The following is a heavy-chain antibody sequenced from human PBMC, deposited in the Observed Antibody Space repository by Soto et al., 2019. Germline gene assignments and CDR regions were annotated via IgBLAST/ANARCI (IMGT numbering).Heavy chain of an antibody. Sequence: SETLSLTCAVYGGSFSGYYWSWIRQPPGKGLEWIGEINHSGSTNYNPSLKSRVTTSVDTSKNQFSLKLSSVTAADTAVYYCARGRTYYDYIWGSYRRFDPWGQGTLVTVSS. CDR2: INHSGST. J-gene: IGHJ5*02. CDR1: GGSFSGYY. CDR3: ARGRTYYDYIWGSYRRFDP. V-gene: IGHV4-34*01. D-gene: IGHD3-16*02.